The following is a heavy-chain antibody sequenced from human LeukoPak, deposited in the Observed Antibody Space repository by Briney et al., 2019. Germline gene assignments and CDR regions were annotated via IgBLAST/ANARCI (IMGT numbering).Heavy chain of an antibody. J-gene: IGHJ4*02. CDR1: GGSISSTTYY. CDR2: ISYSGTT. CDR3: ARDPDFWSGYYNFDY. D-gene: IGHD3-3*01. V-gene: IGHV4-39*07. Sequence: SETLSLTCTVSGGSISSTTYYWGWIRQPPGKGLEWLGSISYSGTTYYNPSLKRRVTISVDTSKNQFSLKLNSVTAADTAVYYCARDPDFWSGYYNFDYWGQGTLVTVSS.